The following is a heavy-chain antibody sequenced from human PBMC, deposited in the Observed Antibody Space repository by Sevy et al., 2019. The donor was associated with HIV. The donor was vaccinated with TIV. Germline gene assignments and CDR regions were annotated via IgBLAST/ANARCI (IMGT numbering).Heavy chain of an antibody. D-gene: IGHD4-4*01. CDR3: ARAYSNYYYAMDV. CDR2: IYYSGRT. Sequence: SETLSLTCTVSGDSISGYYWSWIRQPPGKGLEWIGYIYYSGRTDYNPSLKSRVIISQDTSKNQFSLKLTSVTAADTAVYFCARAYSNYYYAMDVWAKGPRSPSP. J-gene: IGHJ6*02. CDR1: GDSISGYY. V-gene: IGHV4-59*01.